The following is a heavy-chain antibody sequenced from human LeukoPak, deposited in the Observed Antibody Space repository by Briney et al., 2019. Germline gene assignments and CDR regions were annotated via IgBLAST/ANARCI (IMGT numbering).Heavy chain of an antibody. CDR1: GFTFSSYS. CDR3: ARGTGTTAYFDY. CDR2: ISSSSSYI. D-gene: IGHD1-1*01. V-gene: IGHV3-21*01. J-gene: IGHJ4*02. Sequence: GGSLRLSCAASGFTFSSYSMNWVRQAPGKGLEWVSSISSSSSYIYYADSVKGRFTISRDSAKNSLYLQVNSLRAEDTAVYYCARGTGTTAYFDYWGQGTLVTVSS.